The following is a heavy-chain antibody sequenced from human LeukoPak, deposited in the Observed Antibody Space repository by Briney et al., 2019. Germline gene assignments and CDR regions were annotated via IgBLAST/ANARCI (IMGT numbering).Heavy chain of an antibody. V-gene: IGHV4-34*01. CDR2: INYSGST. D-gene: IGHD5-18*01. CDR1: GGSFSGYY. Sequence: SETLSLTCAVYGGSFSGYYWSWIRQPPGKGLEWIGEINYSGSTNYKPSLKSRVTVSVDTSKNQFSLKLTSVTAADTAVYYCVRVGYAYGPVGNWFDPWGQGALVTVSS. CDR3: VRVGYAYGPVGNWFDP. J-gene: IGHJ5*02.